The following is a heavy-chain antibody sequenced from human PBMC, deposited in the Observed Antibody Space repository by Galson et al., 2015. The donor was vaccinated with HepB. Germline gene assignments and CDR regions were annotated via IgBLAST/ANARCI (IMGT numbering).Heavy chain of an antibody. CDR2: ISYDGSNK. J-gene: IGHJ4*02. D-gene: IGHD6-19*01. CDR3: AKRGAVAGTVDY. CDR1: GFTFSSYG. Sequence: SLRLSCAASGFTFSSYGMHWVRQAPGKGLEWVAVISYDGSNKYYADSVKGRFTISRDNSKNTLYLQMNSLRAEDTAVYYCAKRGAVAGTVDYWGQGTLVTVSS. V-gene: IGHV3-30*18.